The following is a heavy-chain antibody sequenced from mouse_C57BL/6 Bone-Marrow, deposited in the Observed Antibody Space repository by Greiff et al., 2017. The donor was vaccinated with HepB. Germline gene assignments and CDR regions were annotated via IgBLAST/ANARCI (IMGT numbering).Heavy chain of an antibody. V-gene: IGHV6-6*01. CDR1: GFTFSDAW. CDR3: SRGLTTEVDGDD. CDR2: IRNKANNHAT. D-gene: IGHD1-1*01. Sequence: EVMLVESGGGLVQPGGSMKLSCAASGFTFSDAWMDWVRQSPEKGLEWVAEIRNKANNHATYYAESVKGRFTISRDDSKSSVYLQMNSLRAEDTGMYNGSRGLTTEVDGDDGGKGTTLTVAS. J-gene: IGHJ2*01.